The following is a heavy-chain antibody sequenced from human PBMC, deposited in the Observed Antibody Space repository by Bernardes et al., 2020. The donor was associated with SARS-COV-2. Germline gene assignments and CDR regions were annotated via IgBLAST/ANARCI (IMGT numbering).Heavy chain of an antibody. J-gene: IGHJ4*02. D-gene: IGHD6-13*01. V-gene: IGHV1-24*01. CDR3: AAAASAAGSFDY. CDR2: FDPADGET. Sequence: ASVKVSCKVSGYIFTELSMHWVRQAPGKGLEWMGGFDPADGETIYAQVFQGRITMTEDTSTDTASMELSSLTSEDTAVYYCAAAASAAGSFDYWGQGTLVSVSS. CDR1: GYIFTELS.